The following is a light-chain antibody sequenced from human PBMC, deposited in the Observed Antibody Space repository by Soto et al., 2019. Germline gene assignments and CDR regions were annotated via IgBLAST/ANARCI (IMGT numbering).Light chain of an antibody. CDR2: EVT. J-gene: IGLJ3*02. V-gene: IGLV2-8*01. CDR3: SSFASSTTWV. Sequence: QSALTQPPSASGSPGQSVTISCTGTSSDVGAYNYVSWYQQHAGKAPKLVIYEVTKRHSGVPDRFSGSKSANTASLTVSGLQAEDEAAYYCSSFASSTTWVFGGGTKVTV. CDR1: SSDVGAYNY.